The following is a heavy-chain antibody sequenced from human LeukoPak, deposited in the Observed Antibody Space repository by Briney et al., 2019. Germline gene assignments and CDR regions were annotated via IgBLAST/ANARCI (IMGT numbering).Heavy chain of an antibody. CDR3: ARGGNWFDP. V-gene: IGHV4-39*07. J-gene: IGHJ5*02. Sequence: SETLSLTCTVSGGSISSNNYYWGWIRQPPGKGLEWIGSIYYSGSTYNNPSLKSRVTISVDTSKNQFSLKLNSVTAADTAVYYCARGGNWFDPWGQGTLVTVSS. CDR2: IYYSGST. D-gene: IGHD3-10*01. CDR1: GGSISSNNYY.